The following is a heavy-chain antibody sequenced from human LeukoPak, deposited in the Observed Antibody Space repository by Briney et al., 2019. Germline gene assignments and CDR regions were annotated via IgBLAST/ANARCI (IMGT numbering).Heavy chain of an antibody. D-gene: IGHD4-17*01. Sequence: ASVMVSCKAAGYSFTGYCMDWVRQAPGQWLEWMGRTNPNSGGTNYAQKFQGRVTMTRDTSISTAYMELSRLRSDDTAVYYCARGDDYGDYGPQDYYGMDVWGQGTTVTVSS. CDR2: TNPNSGGT. V-gene: IGHV1-2*06. CDR1: GYSFTGYC. J-gene: IGHJ6*02. CDR3: ARGDDYGDYGPQDYYGMDV.